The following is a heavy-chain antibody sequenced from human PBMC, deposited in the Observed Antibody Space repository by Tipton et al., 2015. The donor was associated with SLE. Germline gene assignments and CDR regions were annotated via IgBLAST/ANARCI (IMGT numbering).Heavy chain of an antibody. CDR2: ITYSGHT. D-gene: IGHD5-18*01. CDR1: GGPLNHGGYY. Sequence: LRLSCTVSGGPLNHGGYYWNYIRQHPGEGLEWIGHITYSGHTLYNPSLQSRVTISVDTSKNQFSLKLTSVTAADTAVYYCARTAGRSVKLWYFDLWGRGTLVTVSS. J-gene: IGHJ2*01. CDR3: ARTAGRSVKLWYFDL. V-gene: IGHV4-31*03.